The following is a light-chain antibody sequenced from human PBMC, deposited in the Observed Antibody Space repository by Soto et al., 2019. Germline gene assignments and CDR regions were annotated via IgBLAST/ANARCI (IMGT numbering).Light chain of an antibody. CDR3: QQYGSSRWT. V-gene: IGKV3-20*01. J-gene: IGKJ1*01. CDR2: GAS. CDR1: QSITNN. Sequence: EIVLTQSPATLSVSPGERATLSCRASQSITNNLAWYQQRPGQAPRLLIYGASTRATGVPARFSGSGSGTDFTLTISRLEPEDFAVYYCQQYGSSRWTFGQGTKVDIK.